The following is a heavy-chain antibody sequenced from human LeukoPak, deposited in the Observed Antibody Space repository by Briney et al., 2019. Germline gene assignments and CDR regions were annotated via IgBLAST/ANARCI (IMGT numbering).Heavy chain of an antibody. D-gene: IGHD5-12*01. Sequence: ASVKVSCKASGGTFSSYAISWVRQAPGQGLEWMGRIIPILGIANYAQKFQGRATITADKSTSTAYMELSSLRSEDTAVYYCATPYSGYEGCFDYWGQGTLVTVSS. V-gene: IGHV1-69*04. CDR1: GGTFSSYA. J-gene: IGHJ4*02. CDR3: ATPYSGYEGCFDY. CDR2: IIPILGIA.